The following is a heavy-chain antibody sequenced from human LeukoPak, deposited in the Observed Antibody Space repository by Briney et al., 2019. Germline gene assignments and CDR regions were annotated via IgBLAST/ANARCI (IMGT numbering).Heavy chain of an antibody. CDR3: ARDGHRRYYYDSSGREDAFDI. V-gene: IGHV1-18*04. Sequence: ASVKVSCKASGYTFTGYYMHWVRQAPGQGLEWMGWISTYNGYTNYAQKLQGRVTLSTDTPTSTAYMEMRSLRSDDTAVYYCARDGHRRYYYDSSGREDAFDIWGQGTMVTVSS. D-gene: IGHD3-22*01. CDR2: ISTYNGYT. CDR1: GYTFTGYY. J-gene: IGHJ3*02.